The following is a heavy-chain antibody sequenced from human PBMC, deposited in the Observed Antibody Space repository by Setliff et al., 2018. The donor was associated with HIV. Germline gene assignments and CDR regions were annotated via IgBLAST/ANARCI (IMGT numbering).Heavy chain of an antibody. Sequence: PSETLSLTCAVSGYSISSGYYWGWIRQPPGKGLEWIGSIYHSGSTYYNPSLKSRLTISLDTSKNQLSLKLSSVTAADSAMYYCARSYSGADCSLVADTNWFDPWGQGTLVTVSS. J-gene: IGHJ5*02. CDR1: GYSISSGYY. CDR2: IYHSGST. D-gene: IGHD2-21*01. V-gene: IGHV4-38-2*01. CDR3: ARSYSGADCSLVADTNWFDP.